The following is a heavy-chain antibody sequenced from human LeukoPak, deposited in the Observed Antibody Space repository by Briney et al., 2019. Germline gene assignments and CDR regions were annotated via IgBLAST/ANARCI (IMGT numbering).Heavy chain of an antibody. CDR1: GFTFSSYA. D-gene: IGHD3-22*01. J-gene: IGHJ3*02. CDR2: ISGSGVST. V-gene: IGHV3-23*01. CDR3: AKGLYDSSGYYFDAFDI. Sequence: PGGSLRLSCAASGFTFSSYAMSWVRQAPGKGLEWVSAISGSGVSTYYADSVKGRFTISSDNSKNTLYLQMNSLRAEDAAVYYCAKGLYDSSGYYFDAFDIWGQGTMVTVSS.